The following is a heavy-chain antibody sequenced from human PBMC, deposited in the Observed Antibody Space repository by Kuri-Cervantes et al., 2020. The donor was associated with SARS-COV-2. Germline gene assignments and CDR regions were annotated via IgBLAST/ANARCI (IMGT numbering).Heavy chain of an antibody. J-gene: IGHJ4*02. CDR2: IYAGGCT. Sequence: GGSLRLSCAASVFTVSTNFMGWVRQAPGKGLECVSIIYAGGCTSYADSVKGGFTTSRVSSKNTLFLQMNRLRAEDTAVYYCVRESMTNFGRGYFDSWGQGTLVTVSS. CDR3: VRESMTNFGRGYFDS. V-gene: IGHV3-66*01. CDR1: VFTVSTNF. D-gene: IGHD3-3*01.